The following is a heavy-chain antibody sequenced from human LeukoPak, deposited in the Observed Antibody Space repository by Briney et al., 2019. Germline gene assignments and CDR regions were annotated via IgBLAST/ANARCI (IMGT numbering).Heavy chain of an antibody. CDR2: ISSSSSYI. Sequence: KPGGSLRLSCAASGFTFSSYSMNWVRQAPGKGLEWVSSISSSSSYIYYADSVKGRFTISRDNPKNSLYLQMNSLRAEDTAVYYCARGATYYDFWSGLKVSDDWGQGTLVTVSS. CDR3: ARGATYYDFWSGLKVSDD. CDR1: GFTFSSYS. J-gene: IGHJ4*02. D-gene: IGHD3-3*01. V-gene: IGHV3-21*01.